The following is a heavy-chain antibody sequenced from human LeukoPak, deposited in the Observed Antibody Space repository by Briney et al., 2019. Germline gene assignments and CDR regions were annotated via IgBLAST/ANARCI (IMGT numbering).Heavy chain of an antibody. D-gene: IGHD4-17*01. J-gene: IGHJ3*02. CDR1: GFTFSGYS. CDR3: VRNDGDDAFDI. CDR2: ISSTSTTI. V-gene: IGHV3-48*01. Sequence: PGGSLRLSCAASGFTFSGYSMNWFRQAPGRGPEWVSYISSTSTTIYYKDSVKGRFTISRDNAKNSLYLHMTSPRVEDTAVYYCVRNDGDDAFDIWGQGTMVTVSS.